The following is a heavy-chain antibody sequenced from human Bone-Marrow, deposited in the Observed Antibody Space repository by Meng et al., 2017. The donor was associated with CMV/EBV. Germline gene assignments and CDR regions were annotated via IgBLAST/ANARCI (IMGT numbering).Heavy chain of an antibody. Sequence: GESLKISCAASGFTFSSYAMHWVRQAPGKGLEWVAVISYDGSNKYYADSGKGRFTISRDNSKNTLYLQKNSMRAEDPAVYYWAREGAYCSSTSCYNGYYYYGMDVWGQGTTVTGSS. CDR3: AREGAYCSSTSCYNGYYYYGMDV. D-gene: IGHD2-2*02. CDR2: ISYDGSNK. V-gene: IGHV3-30-3*01. CDR1: GFTFSSYA. J-gene: IGHJ6*01.